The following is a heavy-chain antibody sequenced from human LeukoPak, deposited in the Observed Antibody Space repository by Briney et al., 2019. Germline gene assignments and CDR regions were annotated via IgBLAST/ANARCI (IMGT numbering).Heavy chain of an antibody. V-gene: IGHV4-59*08. CDR2: IYYSGST. CDR1: GGSISSYY. Sequence: PSETLSLTCTVSGGSISSYYWSWIRQPPGKGLEWIGYIYYSGSTNYNPSLKSRVTISVDTSKNQFSLKLSSVTAADTAVYYCASNWGLSAFDIWGQGTMVTVSS. J-gene: IGHJ3*02. D-gene: IGHD7-27*01. CDR3: ASNWGLSAFDI.